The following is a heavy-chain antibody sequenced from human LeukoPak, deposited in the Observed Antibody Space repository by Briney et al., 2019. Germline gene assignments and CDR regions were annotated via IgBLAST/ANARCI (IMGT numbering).Heavy chain of an antibody. J-gene: IGHJ3*02. CDR3: ARGDYKGIDAFDI. Sequence: SVKVSCKASGGTFSSYAISWVRPAPGQGLEWMGGIIPIFGTANYAQKFQGRVTITTDESTSTAYMELSSLRSEDTAVYYCARGDYKGIDAFDIWGQGTMVTVSS. D-gene: IGHD4-11*01. CDR2: IIPIFGTA. V-gene: IGHV1-69*05. CDR1: GGTFSSYA.